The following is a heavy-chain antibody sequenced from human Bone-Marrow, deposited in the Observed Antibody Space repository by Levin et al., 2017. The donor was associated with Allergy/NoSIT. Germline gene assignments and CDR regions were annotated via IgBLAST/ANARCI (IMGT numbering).Heavy chain of an antibody. CDR1: GFTVSSQY. V-gene: IGHV3-53*01. Sequence: GESLKISCAASGFTVSSQYMSWVRQAPGKGLEWVSLIYSGGSTYYADSVKGRFTISRDNSKNTLYLQMNSLTAEDTALYYCASRPGGDYPYFDYWGQGTLVTVSS. CDR3: ASRPGGDYPYFDY. D-gene: IGHD4-17*01. CDR2: IYSGGST. J-gene: IGHJ4*02.